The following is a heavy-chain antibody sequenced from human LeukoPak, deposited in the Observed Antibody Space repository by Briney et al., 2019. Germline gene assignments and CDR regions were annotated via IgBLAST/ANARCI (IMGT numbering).Heavy chain of an antibody. Sequence: GGSLRLSCAASGFXFINAWMSWVRQAPGKGLEWVGRIRSKTDGGTTDYAAPVKGRFTISRDDSKNTLYLQMNSLKTEDTAVYFCATGTEQQWLSLDYWGQGTLVTVSS. CDR1: GFXFINAW. J-gene: IGHJ4*02. D-gene: IGHD6-19*01. CDR2: IRSKTDGGTT. V-gene: IGHV3-15*01. CDR3: ATGTEQQWLSLDY.